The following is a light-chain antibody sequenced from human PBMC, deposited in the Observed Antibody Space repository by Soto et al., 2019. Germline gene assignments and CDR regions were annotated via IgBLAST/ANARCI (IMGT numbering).Light chain of an antibody. CDR2: DAS. CDR3: QQYENRPYT. J-gene: IGKJ3*01. V-gene: IGKV1-33*01. CDR1: QGISKF. Sequence: IQLTQSPSSLSASIGXRVTITCRASQGISKFLNWYQHKPGQAPSLLIYDASKSHFGVPSRFSGSGSGTDFTFTISSLQPEDNATYYCQQYENRPYTFGPGTKVDIK.